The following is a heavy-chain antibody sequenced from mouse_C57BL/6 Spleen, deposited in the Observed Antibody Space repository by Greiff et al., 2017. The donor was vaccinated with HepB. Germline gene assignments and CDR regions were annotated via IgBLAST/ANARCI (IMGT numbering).Heavy chain of an antibody. D-gene: IGHD2-1*01. CDR3: ARDLGNYDYFDY. J-gene: IGHJ2*01. Sequence: DVQLVESGGGLVKPGGSLKLSCAASGFTFSSYAMSWVRQTPEKRLEWVATISDGGSYTYYPDNVKGRFTISRDNAKNNLYLQMSHLKSEDTAMYYCARDLGNYDYFDYWGQGTTLTVSS. V-gene: IGHV5-4*01. CDR1: GFTFSSYA. CDR2: ISDGGSYT.